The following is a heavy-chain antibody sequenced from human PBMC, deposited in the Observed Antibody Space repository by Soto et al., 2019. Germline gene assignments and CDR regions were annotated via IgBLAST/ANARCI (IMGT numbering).Heavy chain of an antibody. V-gene: IGHV3-23*01. J-gene: IGHJ4*02. CDR2: TSCSGGST. CDR3: AKDLRSTSWYLEYSRGWSRTTPTL. Sequence: GRCLRRSCVASGFTFSSYAMSWVRQAPGQLLDGNSATSCSGGSTYYAGSVKGRFTISRDNSTNTLYLQMSSLRAEVTAVYYCAKDLRSTSWYLEYSRGWSRTTPTLWGQGSLVTVSS. CDR1: GFTFSSYA. D-gene: IGHD6-19*01.